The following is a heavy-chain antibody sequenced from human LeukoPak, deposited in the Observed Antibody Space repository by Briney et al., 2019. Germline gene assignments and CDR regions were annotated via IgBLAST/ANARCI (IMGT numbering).Heavy chain of an antibody. V-gene: IGHV4-30-4*01. Sequence: SRTLSLTCTVSGVSISSGDYYWSWIRQPPGKGLEWIGYIYYSGSTYYNPSLKSRVTISVDTSKNQFSLKLSSVTAADTAVYYCARAYYYDSSGYQGWGQGTLVTVSS. D-gene: IGHD3-22*01. CDR1: GVSISSGDYY. CDR3: ARAYYYDSSGYQG. J-gene: IGHJ4*02. CDR2: IYYSGST.